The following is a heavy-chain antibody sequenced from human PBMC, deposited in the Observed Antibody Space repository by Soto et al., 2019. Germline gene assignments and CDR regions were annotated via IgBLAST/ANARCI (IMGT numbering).Heavy chain of an antibody. CDR3: ARESEDLTSNFDY. J-gene: IGHJ4*02. Sequence: GGSPMLSCAASGFTFTRYSMNWVRQAPWKWLEWVSSISSTTNYIYYGESMKCLFTISRDNYKNSLYLEMNSLRAEETAVYYCARESEDLTSNFDYWGQGTLVTVSS. CDR2: ISSTTNYI. CDR1: GFTFTRYS. V-gene: IGHV3-21*06.